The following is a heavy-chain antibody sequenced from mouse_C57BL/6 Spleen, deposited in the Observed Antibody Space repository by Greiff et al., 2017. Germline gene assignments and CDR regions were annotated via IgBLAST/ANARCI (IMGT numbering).Heavy chain of an antibody. CDR3: ASSTMVTRALAY. Sequence: QVQLQQSGAELARPGASVKMSCKASGYTFTSYTMHWVKQRPGQGLEWIGYINPSSGYTKYNQKFKDKATLTAAKSSSTAYMQLSSLTSEDSAVYDCASSTMVTRALAYWGQGTLVTVSA. CDR1: GYTFTSYT. D-gene: IGHD2-2*01. CDR2: INPSSGYT. J-gene: IGHJ3*01. V-gene: IGHV1-4*01.